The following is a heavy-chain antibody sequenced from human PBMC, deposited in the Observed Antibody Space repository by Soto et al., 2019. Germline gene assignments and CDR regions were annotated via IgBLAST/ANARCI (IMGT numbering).Heavy chain of an antibody. V-gene: IGHV4-4*02. J-gene: IGHJ4*02. Sequence: QVQLQESGPGLVRPSGTVSLTCAVSGLSISSDNWWSWVRQPPGKGLEWIGELHHSGSTNYNPSLKSRVTMSVVPSKDLFSLTLNSVTAADTAFYYCARDQGSHPGDWGQGTLVSVSS. CDR3: ARDQGSHPGD. D-gene: IGHD6-13*01. CDR1: GLSISSDNW. CDR2: LHHSGST.